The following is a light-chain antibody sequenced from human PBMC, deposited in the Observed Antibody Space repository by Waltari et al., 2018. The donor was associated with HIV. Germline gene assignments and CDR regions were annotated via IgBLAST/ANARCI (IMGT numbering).Light chain of an antibody. CDR3: QQYFTTPWT. J-gene: IGKJ2*02. V-gene: IGKV4-1*01. Sequence: DIVMSQSPDSLAVSLGERATINCKSSQSVVYNSNNKNYLAWYQQKPGQPPHLLIYWASTRESGVPGRFSGSGSGTDFTLTISSLQAEDVAVYYCQQYFTTPWTFGQGTKLEIK. CDR1: QSVVYNSNNKNY. CDR2: WAS.